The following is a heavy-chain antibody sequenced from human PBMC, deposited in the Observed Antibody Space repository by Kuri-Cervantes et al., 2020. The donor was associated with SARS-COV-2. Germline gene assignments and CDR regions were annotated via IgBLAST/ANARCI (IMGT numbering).Heavy chain of an antibody. CDR2: IYYSGST. CDR1: GGPISSYY. Sequence: SETLSLTCTVSGGPISSYYWSWIRQPPGKGLEWIGDIYYSGSTNYNPSLKRRVTISVDTSKNLFSLKIGSVTAADTAVYYCARGFPNGSGSYYNIRYYYCMDVWGKGNTV. J-gene: IGHJ6*03. CDR3: ARGFPNGSGSYYNIRYYYCMDV. D-gene: IGHD3-10*01. V-gene: IGHV4-59*12.